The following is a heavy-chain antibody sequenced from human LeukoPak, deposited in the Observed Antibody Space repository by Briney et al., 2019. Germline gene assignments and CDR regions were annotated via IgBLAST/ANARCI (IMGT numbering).Heavy chain of an antibody. D-gene: IGHD4-17*01. CDR3: AKDQGRHYGDYAYFDY. Sequence: PGGSLRLSCAASGFILSSYAMHWVRQAPGKGLEWVAFTQHDGDDKYYADSVKGRFTISRDNSKNTLYLQMNSLRAEDTAVYYCAKDQGRHYGDYAYFDYWGQGTLVTVSS. V-gene: IGHV3-30*02. CDR2: TQHDGDDK. CDR1: GFILSSYA. J-gene: IGHJ4*02.